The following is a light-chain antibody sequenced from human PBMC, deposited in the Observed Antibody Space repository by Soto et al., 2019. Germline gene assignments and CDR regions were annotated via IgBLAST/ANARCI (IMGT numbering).Light chain of an antibody. CDR2: DAS. CDR1: QSISSW. CDR3: QHYDDYSRT. Sequence: DIQMTQSPSTLSASVGDRGTIPCRASQSISSWLAWYQQIPGKAPKLLIYDASSLEGGVPSRFSGSGSGTEFTLSISSLQPYDFATYYCQHYDDYSRTFGQGTKVDIK. V-gene: IGKV1-5*01. J-gene: IGKJ1*01.